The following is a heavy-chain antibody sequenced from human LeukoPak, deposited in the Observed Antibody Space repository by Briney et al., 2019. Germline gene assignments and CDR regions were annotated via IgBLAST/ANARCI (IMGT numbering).Heavy chain of an antibody. Sequence: GGSLRLSCAASGFTFRNYGMSWVRQAPGKGLEWVSAISDSGGNTYYADSVKGRFTISRDNSKNTLYLQMNSLRAEDTAVYYCAKGGAVSSKSITMVRGTRRYYYYMDVWGKGTTVTISS. V-gene: IGHV3-23*01. D-gene: IGHD3-10*01. CDR1: GFTFRNYG. J-gene: IGHJ6*03. CDR3: AKGGAVSSKSITMVRGTRRYYYYMDV. CDR2: ISDSGGNT.